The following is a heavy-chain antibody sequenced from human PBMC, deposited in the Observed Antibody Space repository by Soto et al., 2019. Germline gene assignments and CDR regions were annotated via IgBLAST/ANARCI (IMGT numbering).Heavy chain of an antibody. V-gene: IGHV3-23*01. J-gene: IGHJ4*02. CDR3: AYSSTPFDY. CDR1: GFSLSSYA. CDR2: ISGSGGST. D-gene: IGHD6-13*01. Sequence: EVQLLESGGGLVQPGGSLRLSCAASGFSLSSYAMSWVRQAPGKGLEWVSAISGSGGSTYYADSVKGRFTISRDNSKNPLYLQMNSLRAEDTAVYYCAYSSTPFDYWGQGTLVTVSS.